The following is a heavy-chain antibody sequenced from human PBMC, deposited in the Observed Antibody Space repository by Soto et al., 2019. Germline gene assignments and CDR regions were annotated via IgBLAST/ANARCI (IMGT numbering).Heavy chain of an antibody. V-gene: IGHV1-69*02. Sequence: QVQLVQSGAEVKKPGSSVKVSCKASGGTFSSYTFNWVRQAPGQGLEWMGRILPSLGLPNYAQKFQGRVTITADKSTSTVYMDLSSLRSEDTAVYYCARDYTIPGIIDEVGAFDIWGQGTMVTVSS. CDR3: ARDYTIPGIIDEVGAFDI. CDR1: GGTFSSYT. CDR2: ILPSLGLP. J-gene: IGHJ3*02. D-gene: IGHD2-8*01.